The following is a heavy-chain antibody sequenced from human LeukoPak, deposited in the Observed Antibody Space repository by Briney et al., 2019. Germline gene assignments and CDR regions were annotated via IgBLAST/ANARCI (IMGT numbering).Heavy chain of an antibody. Sequence: GGSLRLSCAASGFTFSSYAMSWVRQAPGKGLEWVSAISGSGGSTYYADSVKGRFTISRDNSKNTLYLQMNSLRAEDTAVYYCVRDTFSPDAFDIWGQGTMVTVSS. CDR1: GFTFSSYA. V-gene: IGHV3-23*01. D-gene: IGHD3-16*01. CDR2: ISGSGGST. J-gene: IGHJ3*02. CDR3: VRDTFSPDAFDI.